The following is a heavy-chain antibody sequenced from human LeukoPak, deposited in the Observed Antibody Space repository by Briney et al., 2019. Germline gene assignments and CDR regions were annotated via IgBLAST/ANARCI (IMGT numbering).Heavy chain of an antibody. CDR3: ARGRSSWDPTIAFDI. CDR1: GFTFSSYW. J-gene: IGHJ3*02. CDR2: IKQDGSEK. D-gene: IGHD6-13*01. V-gene: IGHV3-7*01. Sequence: GGSLRLSCAASGFTFSSYWMSWVRQAPGKGLEWVANIKQDGSEKYYVDSVKGRFTISRDNAKNSLYLQMNSLRAEDTAVYYCARGRSSWDPTIAFDIWGQGTMVTVSS.